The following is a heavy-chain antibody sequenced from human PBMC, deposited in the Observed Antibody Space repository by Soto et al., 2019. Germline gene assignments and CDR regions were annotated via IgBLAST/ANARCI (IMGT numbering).Heavy chain of an antibody. CDR1: GFPFSIYE. V-gene: IGHV3-48*03. J-gene: IGHJ3*02. D-gene: IGHD3-22*01. CDR2: ISSSGSTI. CDR3: ERDDAYDSSGSTKRPYAFDI. Sequence: GGSLRLSCAASGFPFSIYEMNWVRQSPGKGLEWVSYISSSGSTIYYADSVKGRFTISRDNAKNSLYLQMNSLRAEEKDVYYCERDDAYDSSGSTKRPYAFDIWGQGTMVTVSS.